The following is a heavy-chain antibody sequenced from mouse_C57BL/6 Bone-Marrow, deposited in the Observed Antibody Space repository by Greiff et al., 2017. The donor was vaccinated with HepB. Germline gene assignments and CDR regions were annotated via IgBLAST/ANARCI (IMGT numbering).Heavy chain of an antibody. V-gene: IGHV1-15*01. CDR2: IDPETGGT. D-gene: IGHD1-1*01. J-gene: IGHJ2*01. Sequence: VQLQQSGAELVRPGASVTLSCKASGYTFTDYEMHWVKQTPVHGLEWIGAIDPETGGTAYNQKFKGKAILTADKSSSTAYMELRSLTSEDSAVYYCTDYYGPLYYFDYWGQGTTLTVSS. CDR3: TDYYGPLYYFDY. CDR1: GYTFTDYE.